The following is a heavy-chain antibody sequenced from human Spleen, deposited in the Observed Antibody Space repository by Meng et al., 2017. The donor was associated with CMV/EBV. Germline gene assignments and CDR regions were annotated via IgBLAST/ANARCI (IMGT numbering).Heavy chain of an antibody. Sequence: GGSLRLSCAASGFTFSDYSMSWIRQAPGKGLEWVSGISWNSGSIGYADSVKGRFTISRDNAKNSLYLQMNSLRAEDMALYYCAKDMGIATALGAFDIWGQGTMVTVSS. J-gene: IGHJ3*02. CDR2: ISWNSGSI. CDR1: GFTFSDYS. CDR3: AKDMGIATALGAFDI. V-gene: IGHV3-9*03. D-gene: IGHD6-13*01.